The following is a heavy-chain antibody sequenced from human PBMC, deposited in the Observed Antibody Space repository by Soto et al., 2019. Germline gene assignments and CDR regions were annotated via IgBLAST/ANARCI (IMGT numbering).Heavy chain of an antibody. CDR3: AKEDIVLMVYAASYFDY. J-gene: IGHJ4*02. V-gene: IGHV3-23*01. CDR1: GFTFSSYA. D-gene: IGHD2-8*01. CDR2: ISGSGGST. Sequence: GGSLRLSCAVSGFTFSSYAMSWVRQAPGKGLEWVSAISGSGGSTYYADSVKGRFTISRDNSKNTLYLQMNSLRAEDTAVYYCAKEDIVLMVYAASYFDYWGQGTLVTVSS.